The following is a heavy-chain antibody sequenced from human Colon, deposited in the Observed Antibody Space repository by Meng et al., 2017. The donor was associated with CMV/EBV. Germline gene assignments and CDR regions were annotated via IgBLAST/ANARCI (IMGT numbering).Heavy chain of an antibody. V-gene: IGHV3-30*02. CDR3: VKSAEVGTQFFEN. CDR1: GFRFSSSQ. D-gene: IGHD5-24*01. CDR2: IRYDGTS. Sequence: GGSLRLSCGASGFRFSSSQMHWVRQAPGKGLEWVAFIRYDGTSHHAHFVRGRFSVSRDNSKNTMFLQMNSLEVEDTAIYYCVKSAEVGTQFFENWGQGTLVTVSS. J-gene: IGHJ4*02.